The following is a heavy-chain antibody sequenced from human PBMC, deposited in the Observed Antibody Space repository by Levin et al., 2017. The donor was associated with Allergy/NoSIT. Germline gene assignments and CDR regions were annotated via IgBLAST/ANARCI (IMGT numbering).Heavy chain of an antibody. J-gene: IGHJ5*02. CDR3: AKIGGSSLQGGWFDP. CDR2: ISGSGDST. V-gene: IGHV3-23*01. CDR1: GFAFSSYA. Sequence: GGSLRLSCAASGFAFSSYAMSWVRQAPGKGLEWVSAISGSGDSTFYADSVKGRFTISRDNSKNTLYLQMNSLRAEDAAAYFCAKIGGSSLQGGWFDPWGQGTLVTVSA. D-gene: IGHD6-13*01.